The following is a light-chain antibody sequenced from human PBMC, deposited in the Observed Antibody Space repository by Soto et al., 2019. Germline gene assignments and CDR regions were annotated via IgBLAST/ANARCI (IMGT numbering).Light chain of an antibody. CDR2: ATS. CDR1: QAIGQD. CDR3: QQYYSLPYT. J-gene: IGKJ2*01. V-gene: IGKV1-33*01. Sequence: DIQMTQSPSSLSASVGDRVTITCQASQAIGQDLNWYQQKPGKAPKLLMYATSNLETGVPSRFSGSGTQTSFTLAISSLQPEDLATYYCQQYYSLPYTFGQGTKLES.